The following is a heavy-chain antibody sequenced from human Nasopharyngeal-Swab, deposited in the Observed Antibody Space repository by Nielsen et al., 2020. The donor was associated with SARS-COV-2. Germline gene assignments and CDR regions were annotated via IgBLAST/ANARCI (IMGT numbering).Heavy chain of an antibody. V-gene: IGHV3-23*01. CDR1: GFTFFSGHW. CDR2: ISGSGGST. D-gene: IGHD4-23*01. J-gene: IGHJ4*02. CDR3: AKDLGVESPLWFDY. Sequence: GESLKISCAASGFTFFSGHWMSWVRQAPGKGLEWVSEISGSGGSTYYAESVKGRFTISRDNSKNTLYLQMSSLRAEDTAIYYCAKDLGVESPLWFDYWGQGTLLTVSS.